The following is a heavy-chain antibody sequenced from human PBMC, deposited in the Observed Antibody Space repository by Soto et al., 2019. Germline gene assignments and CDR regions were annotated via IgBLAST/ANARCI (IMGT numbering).Heavy chain of an antibody. J-gene: IGHJ5*02. Sequence: LSLTCTVSGASLTSGTYYWGWLRQAPGKGLEWIGYLYYTGSTDYNPSLKSRVMISEDTSKNQFFLTLKSVTAADTAMYYCARVERLMLFEAGQGVSLWFEPWGQGTRATVPS. CDR3: ARVERLMLFEAGQGVSLWFEP. D-gene: IGHD3-10*02. CDR1: GASLTSGTYY. V-gene: IGHV4-61*01. CDR2: LYYTGST.